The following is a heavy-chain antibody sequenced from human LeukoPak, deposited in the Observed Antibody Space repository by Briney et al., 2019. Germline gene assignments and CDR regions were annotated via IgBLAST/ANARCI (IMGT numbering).Heavy chain of an antibody. Sequence: ASVKVSRKTSGYTFIGHYIHWVRQAPGQGLEWMGWINPKNGGANYARRFRGRVTMTRDRSTSTVYMELTRLTSDDTAVYYCARTSFWESPVNWFDPWGQGTLVTVS. CDR2: INPKNGGA. CDR3: ARTSFWESPVNWFDP. CDR1: GYTFIGHY. J-gene: IGHJ5*02. V-gene: IGHV1-2*07. D-gene: IGHD3-16*01.